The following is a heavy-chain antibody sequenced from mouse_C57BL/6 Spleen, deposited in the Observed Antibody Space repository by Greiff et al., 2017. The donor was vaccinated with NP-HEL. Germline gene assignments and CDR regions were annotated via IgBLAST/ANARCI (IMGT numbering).Heavy chain of an antibody. J-gene: IGHJ1*03. V-gene: IGHV1-18*01. Sequence: EVQRVESGPELVKPGASVKIPCKASGYTFTDYNMDWVKQSHGKSLEWIGDINPNNGGTIYNQKFKGKATLTVDKSSSTAYMELRSLTSEDTAVYYCARWGTGTRYFDVWGTGTTVTVSS. CDR1: GYTFTDYN. CDR3: ARWGTGTRYFDV. CDR2: INPNNGGT. D-gene: IGHD4-1*01.